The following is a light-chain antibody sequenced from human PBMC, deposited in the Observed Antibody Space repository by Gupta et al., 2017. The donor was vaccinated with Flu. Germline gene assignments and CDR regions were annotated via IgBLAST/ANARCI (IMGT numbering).Light chain of an antibody. V-gene: IGKV2-28*01. CDR1: QSLLHSNGYNY. CDR2: LGS. Sequence: ISCRSSQSLLHSNGYNYLDWYLQKPGQSPQLLIYLGSNRASGVPDRFSGSGSGTDFTLKISRVEAEDVGVYYCMQALQTPTFGQGTKLEIK. CDR3: MQALQTPT. J-gene: IGKJ2*01.